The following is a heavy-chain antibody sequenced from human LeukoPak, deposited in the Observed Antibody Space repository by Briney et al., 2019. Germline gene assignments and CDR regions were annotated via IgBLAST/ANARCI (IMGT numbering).Heavy chain of an antibody. CDR2: INSGGSYI. CDR3: GRFVSASYGQGDY. V-gene: IGHV3-74*01. D-gene: IGHD1-26*01. J-gene: IGHJ4*02. CDR1: GFTLSSYW. Sequence: GGSLRLSCAASGFTLSSYWMHWVRQAPGKGLVWVSRINSGGSYINYADSVRGRFTISRDNAKNTLYLQMNSLRAEDTAVYYCGRFVSASYGQGDYWGQGTLVTVSS.